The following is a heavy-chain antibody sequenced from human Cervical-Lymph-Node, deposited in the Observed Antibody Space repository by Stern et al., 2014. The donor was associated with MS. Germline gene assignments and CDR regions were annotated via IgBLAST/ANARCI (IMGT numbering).Heavy chain of an antibody. J-gene: IGHJ4*02. CDR1: GFSLSTSAMC. V-gene: IGHV2-70*13. CDR3: VRHYDSSDFEY. D-gene: IGHD3-22*01. CDR2: IDWHDDK. Sequence: QVTLRESGPALVKPTQTLTLTCTFSGFSLSTSAMCVSWIRQPPGKALEWLARIDWHDDKYYSTSLKTRLTISMDTSKNQVVLTMTNVDPEDTGTYYCVRHYDSSDFEYWGQGAPVIVSS.